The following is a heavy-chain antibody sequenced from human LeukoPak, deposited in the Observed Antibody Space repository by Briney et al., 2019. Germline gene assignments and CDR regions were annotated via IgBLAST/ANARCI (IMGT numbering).Heavy chain of an antibody. J-gene: IGHJ3*02. CDR2: IYYSGST. CDR3: ARAGRSGSYLIRYSLDAFDI. Sequence: PSETLSLTCTVSGGSISSSSYYWGWIRQPPGKGLEWIGSIYYSGSTYYNPSLKSRVTISVDTSKNQFSLKLSSVTAADTAVYYCARAGRSGSYLIRYSLDAFDIWGQGTMVTVSS. D-gene: IGHD1-26*01. CDR1: GGSISSSSYY. V-gene: IGHV4-39*07.